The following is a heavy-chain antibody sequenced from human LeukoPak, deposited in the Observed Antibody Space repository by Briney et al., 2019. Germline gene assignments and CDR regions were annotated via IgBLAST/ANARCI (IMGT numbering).Heavy chain of an antibody. CDR3: ARDGTSTDDY. D-gene: IGHD2-2*01. J-gene: IGHJ4*02. Sequence: ASVKVSCKASGYTFSNFGINWVRQAPGQGLEGMGWISGNNDNPNYGQKFQGRFTVTTDSSTNTAYMELRNLRLDDTAVYYCARDGTSTDDYWGQGTLVTVSS. CDR1: GYTFSNFG. CDR2: ISGNNDNP. V-gene: IGHV1-18*01.